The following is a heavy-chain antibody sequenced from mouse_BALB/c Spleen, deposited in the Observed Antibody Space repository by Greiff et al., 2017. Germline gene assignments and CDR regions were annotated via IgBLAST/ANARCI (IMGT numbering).Heavy chain of an antibody. CDR3: ARDSKYGNYAYYFDY. CDR1: GFSLTSYG. V-gene: IGHV2-9*02. D-gene: IGHD2-10*02. CDR2: IWAGGST. Sequence: VQLQESGPGLVAPSQSLSITCTVSGFSLTSYGVHWVRQPPGKGLEWLGVIWAGGSTNYNSALMSRLSISKDNSKSQVFLKMNSLQTDDTAMYYWARDSKYGNYAYYFDYWGQGTTLTVSS. J-gene: IGHJ2*01.